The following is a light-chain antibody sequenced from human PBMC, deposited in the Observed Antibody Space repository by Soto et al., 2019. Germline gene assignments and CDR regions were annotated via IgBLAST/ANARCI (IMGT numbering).Light chain of an antibody. J-gene: IGKJ5*01. Sequence: DIQMTQSPSSLSASVGDRVTITCRASQSISIYLNWYQQKPGKAPKLLMYAASSLQSGVPSRFSGSGSGTDFTLTIDSLQPEDSATYYCKQTYTTPSTTCGQGTRLEIK. CDR1: QSISIY. CDR2: AAS. CDR3: KQTYTTPSTT. V-gene: IGKV1-39*01.